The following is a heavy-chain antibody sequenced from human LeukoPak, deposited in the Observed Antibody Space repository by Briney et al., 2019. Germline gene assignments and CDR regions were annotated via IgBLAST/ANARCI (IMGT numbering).Heavy chain of an antibody. CDR3: ATVLLIGPNYYDSSGPTWDY. V-gene: IGHV3-21*01. J-gene: IGHJ4*02. CDR1: GFTFSSYS. D-gene: IGHD3-22*01. Sequence: GGSLRLSCAASGFTFSSYSMNWVRQAPGKGLEWVSSISSSSSYIYYADSVKGRFTISRDNAKNSLYLQMNSLRAEDTAVYYCATVLLIGPNYYDSSGPTWDYWGQGTLVTVSS. CDR2: ISSSSSYI.